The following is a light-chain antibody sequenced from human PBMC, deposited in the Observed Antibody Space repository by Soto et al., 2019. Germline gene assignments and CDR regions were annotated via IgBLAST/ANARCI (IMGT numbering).Light chain of an antibody. Sequence: DIQLTQSPSSLSASVGDEVTITCRASQGISHYLTWYQQKPGRAPTLLIYGVSTLQSGVPPRLSGGGSATEFTLTISNLQLEDFATYYCQQSYDAQFTFGGGTRVEIK. CDR1: QGISHY. J-gene: IGKJ4*01. CDR2: GVS. V-gene: IGKV1-39*01. CDR3: QQSYDAQFT.